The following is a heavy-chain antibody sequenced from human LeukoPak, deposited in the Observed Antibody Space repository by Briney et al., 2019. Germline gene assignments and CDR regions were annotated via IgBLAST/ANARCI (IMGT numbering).Heavy chain of an antibody. Sequence: GGSLRLSCAASGFTFNSYAFNWVRQAPGKGMEWVSYISSSSNVIYYTDSVKGRFTISRDNARNLLSLQMNSLRAEDTAVYYCAIHYRGDPDDAFDIWGQGTMVTVSS. D-gene: IGHD3-16*02. V-gene: IGHV3-48*01. J-gene: IGHJ3*02. CDR2: ISSSSNVI. CDR1: GFTFNSYA. CDR3: AIHYRGDPDDAFDI.